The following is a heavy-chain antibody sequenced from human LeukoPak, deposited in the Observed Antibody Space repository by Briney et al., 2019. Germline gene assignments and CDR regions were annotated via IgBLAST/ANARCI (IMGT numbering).Heavy chain of an antibody. CDR1: GFTFSSYS. V-gene: IGHV3-21*01. D-gene: IGHD3-9*01. Sequence: GGSLRLSCAASGFTFSSYSMNWVRQAPGKGLEWVSSISSSRSYIYYADSVKGRFTISRDNAKNSLYLQMNSLRAEDTAVYYCASDRDGYDILTGHYYYYMDVWGKGTTVTISS. CDR3: ASDRDGYDILTGHYYYYMDV. CDR2: ISSSRSYI. J-gene: IGHJ6*03.